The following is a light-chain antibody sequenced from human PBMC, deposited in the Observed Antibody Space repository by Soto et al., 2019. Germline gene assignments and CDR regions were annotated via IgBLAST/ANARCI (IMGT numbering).Light chain of an antibody. CDR1: QHVSSN. CDR2: RAS. J-gene: IGKJ2*01. V-gene: IGKV3-15*01. Sequence: EIVMTQSPATLSVSPGGSATLSCRASQHVSSNLAWYRQKPGQAPTLLIYRASTRATGIPATFSGSGSGTEFTLTISSLQSEDCAVYYCQQYNKWQYTFGQGTKLEI. CDR3: QQYNKWQYT.